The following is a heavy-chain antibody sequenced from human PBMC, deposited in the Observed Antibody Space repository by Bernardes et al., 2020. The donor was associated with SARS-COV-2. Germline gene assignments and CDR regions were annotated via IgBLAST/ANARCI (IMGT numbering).Heavy chain of an antibody. CDR3: ARDGAYDILNGYYYYYGMDV. CDR2: ISSSGSTI. CDR1: GSTFSSYE. J-gene: IGHJ6*02. D-gene: IGHD3-9*01. V-gene: IGHV3-48*03. Sequence: GGSLRLSCAASGSTFSSYEMNWVRQAPGKGLEWVSYISSSGSTIYYADSVKGRFTISRDNAKNSLYLQMNSLRAEDTAVYYCARDGAYDILNGYYYYYGMDVWGQGTTVTVSS.